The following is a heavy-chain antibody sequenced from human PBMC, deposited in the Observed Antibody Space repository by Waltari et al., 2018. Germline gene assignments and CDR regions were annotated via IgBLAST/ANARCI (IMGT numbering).Heavy chain of an antibody. J-gene: IGHJ3*02. CDR3: ARGRANFNQSKYRNFMNAFDI. V-gene: IGHV4-34*01. Sequence: QVQLQQWGAGLLKPSETLSLTCAVYGGSFSGYYWSWIRQPPGKGLEWLGEINHSGSTNNSPSLKSRVTISVDTSKTQFSRTLSSVTAADTAGYYCARGRANFNQSKYRNFMNAFDIWGQGTMVTVSS. CDR1: GGSFSGYY. D-gene: IGHD3-16*02. CDR2: INHSGST.